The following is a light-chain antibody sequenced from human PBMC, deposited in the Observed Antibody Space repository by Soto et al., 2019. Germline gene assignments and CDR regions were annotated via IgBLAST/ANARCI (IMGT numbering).Light chain of an antibody. J-gene: IGLJ1*01. CDR1: SSNIGARYD. CDR2: GST. V-gene: IGLV1-40*01. Sequence: QSALTQPPSVSGAPGQRVTISCTGSSSNIGARYDVHWYQQLPGTAPKLLIYGSTNRPSGVPNRFSGSKSGTSASLAITGLQAEDEADYYCQSYDSLSGSTVFGSGTKVT. CDR3: QSYDSLSGSTV.